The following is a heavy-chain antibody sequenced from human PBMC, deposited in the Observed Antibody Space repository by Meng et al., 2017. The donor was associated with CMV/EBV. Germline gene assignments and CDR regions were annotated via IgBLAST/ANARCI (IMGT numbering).Heavy chain of an antibody. CDR2: INHSGST. CDR1: GGSFSGYY. V-gene: IGHV4-34*01. D-gene: IGHD3-22*01. J-gene: IGHJ4*02. CDR3: ARVWDSGWDY. Sequence: GHLQQGGPGLLKPSEALPLTCAVYGGSFSGYYWSWIRQPPGKGLEWIGEINHSGSTNYNPSLKSRVTISVDTSKNQFSLKLSSVTAADTAVYYCARVWDSGWDYWGQGTLVTVSS.